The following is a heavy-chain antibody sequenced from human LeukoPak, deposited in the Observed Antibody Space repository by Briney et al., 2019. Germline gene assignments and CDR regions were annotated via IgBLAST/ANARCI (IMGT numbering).Heavy chain of an antibody. CDR1: GFTFSSFG. Sequence: PGRSLRLSCAASGFTFSSFGMHWVRQAPGKGLEWVAGISYDGSSKYYADSVKGRFTISRDNSRNTLYLQMNSLRAEDTAVYYCAKYSSSHPQYYYYGMDVWGQGTTVTVSS. V-gene: IGHV3-30*18. CDR3: AKYSSSHPQYYYYGMDV. D-gene: IGHD6-13*01. J-gene: IGHJ6*02. CDR2: ISYDGSSK.